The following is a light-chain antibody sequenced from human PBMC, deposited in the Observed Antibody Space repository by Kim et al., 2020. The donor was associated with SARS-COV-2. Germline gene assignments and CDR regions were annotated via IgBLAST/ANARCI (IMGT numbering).Light chain of an antibody. CDR3: CSYASSSTLI. CDR2: DVT. Sequence: QSASVSGSPGQSITISCTGTSSDVGNYNYVSWYQHHPGEAPKLMIYDVTKRPSGVSNRFFGSKSGNTASLTISGLQTEDEAYYYCCSYASSSTLIFGGGTQLTVL. CDR1: SSDVGNYNY. J-gene: IGLJ2*01. V-gene: IGLV2-14*03.